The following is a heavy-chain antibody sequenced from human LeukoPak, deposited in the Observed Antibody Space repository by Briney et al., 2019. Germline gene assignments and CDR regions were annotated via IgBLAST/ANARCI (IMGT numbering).Heavy chain of an antibody. Sequence: ASVKVSCKASGYTFTGYYMNWVRQAPGQGLELMGRINPNTGGTNYAQNFQGSVTMTRDTSITTVYMELSRLRSDDTAVYYCARVGDGLNDGFDIWGQGTMVTVSS. V-gene: IGHV1-2*06. J-gene: IGHJ3*02. CDR1: GYTFTGYY. D-gene: IGHD5-24*01. CDR3: ARVGDGLNDGFDI. CDR2: INPNTGGT.